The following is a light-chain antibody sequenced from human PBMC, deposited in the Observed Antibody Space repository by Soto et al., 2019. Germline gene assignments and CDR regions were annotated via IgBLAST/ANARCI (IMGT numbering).Light chain of an antibody. CDR3: QHYNSHSEA. CDR1: QTISSW. CDR2: KAS. V-gene: IGKV1-5*03. J-gene: IGKJ1*01. Sequence: DVQITQSPSTLSGSVGDRVTIPCRASQTISSWLAWYQQKPGKAPKLLIYKASTLKSGVPSRFSGSGSGTEFTLTISSLQPDDFATYYCQHYNSHSEAFGQGTKVDIK.